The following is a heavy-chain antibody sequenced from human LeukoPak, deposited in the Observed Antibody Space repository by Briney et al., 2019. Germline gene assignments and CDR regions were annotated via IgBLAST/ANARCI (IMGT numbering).Heavy chain of an antibody. CDR1: GFTFSNAW. V-gene: IGHV3-15*01. Sequence: PGGSLRLSCAASGFTFSNAWMSWVRQAPGKGLEWVGRIKSKTDGGTTDYAAPVKGRFTISRDDSKNTLYLQMNSLKTEDTAVYYCTTDPTYYYYYMDVWGKGTTVTVSS. J-gene: IGHJ6*03. CDR3: TTDPTYYYYYMDV. CDR2: IKSKTDGGTT.